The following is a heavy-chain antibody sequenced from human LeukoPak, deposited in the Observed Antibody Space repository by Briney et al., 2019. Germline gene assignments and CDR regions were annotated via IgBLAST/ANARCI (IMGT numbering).Heavy chain of an antibody. D-gene: IGHD4/OR15-4a*01. CDR1: GGSISSYY. Sequence: PSETLSLTCTVSGGSISSYYWSWIRQPPGKGLEWIGYIYYSGNANYNPSLKSRVTISVDTSKNQFSLKLASVSAADTAVYYCARGGTQLTSPVWGQGTLVTVSS. J-gene: IGHJ4*02. CDR3: ARGGTQLTSPV. CDR2: IYYSGNA. V-gene: IGHV4-59*01.